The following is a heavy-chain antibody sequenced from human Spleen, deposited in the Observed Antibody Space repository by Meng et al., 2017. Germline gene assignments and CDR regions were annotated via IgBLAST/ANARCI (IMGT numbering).Heavy chain of an antibody. D-gene: IGHD2-21*02. J-gene: IGHJ6*01. CDR1: GYSITGSYN. CDR2: IYQSGST. CDR3: AGGAVVTLIFYHAMGV. Sequence: GSLRLSCAASGYSITGSYNWGWIRQSPGKGLEWIGSIYQSGSTYYNPSLKSRVTMSADTSKNQFSLKLTSVTAADTAVYYCAGGAVVTLIFYHAMGVWGQGNMVTGSS. V-gene: IGHV4-38-2*01.